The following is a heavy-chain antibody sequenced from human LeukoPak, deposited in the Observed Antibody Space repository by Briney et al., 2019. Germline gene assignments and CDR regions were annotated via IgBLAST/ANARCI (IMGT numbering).Heavy chain of an antibody. J-gene: IGHJ5*02. CDR1: GGPFSGYY. Sequence: SETLSLTCAVYGGPFSGYYWSWIRQPPGKGLEWIGEINHSGSTNYNPSLKSRVTISVDTSKNQFSLKLSSVTAADTAVYYCARDDYSNYGWFDPWGQGTLVTVSS. CDR3: ARDDYSNYGWFDP. V-gene: IGHV4-34*01. CDR2: INHSGST. D-gene: IGHD4-11*01.